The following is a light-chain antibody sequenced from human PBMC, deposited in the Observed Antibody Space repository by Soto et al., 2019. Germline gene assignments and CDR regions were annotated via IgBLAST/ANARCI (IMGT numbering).Light chain of an antibody. V-gene: IGLV2-14*03. CDR3: SSYKRSSTLA. J-gene: IGLJ2*01. CDR2: DVN. CDR1: SSDVGAYNY. Sequence: QSALTQPASLSASPGQSITISCTGTSSDVGAYNYVSWYQQHPGKAPKLMIFDVNNRPSGVSNRFSGSKSGNTASLTISGLQAEDEADYYCSSYKRSSTLAFGGGTKLTVL.